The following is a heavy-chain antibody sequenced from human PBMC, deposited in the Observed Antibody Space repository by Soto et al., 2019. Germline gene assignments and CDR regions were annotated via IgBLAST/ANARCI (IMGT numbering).Heavy chain of an antibody. CDR3: ARGPYSLAAAGPGWFDP. CDR1: GGSISSSSYY. V-gene: IGHV4-39*07. Sequence: PSETLSLTCTVSGGSISSSSYYWGWIRQPPGKGLEWIGRINYSGSTNYNPSLKSRVTISVDTSKNQFSLKLSSVTAADTAVYYCARGPYSLAAAGPGWFDPWGQGTQVTSPQ. D-gene: IGHD6-13*01. J-gene: IGHJ5*02. CDR2: INYSGST.